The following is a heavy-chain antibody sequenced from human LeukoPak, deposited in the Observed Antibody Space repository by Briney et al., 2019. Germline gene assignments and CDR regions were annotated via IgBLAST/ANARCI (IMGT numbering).Heavy chain of an antibody. CDR1: GFTFSNAW. Sequence: GGSLRLSCVASGFTFSNAWMSWVRQAPGKGLEWVGRIKSKTDGGTTDYAAPVKGRFTISRDDSKNTLYLQMNSLKTADTAVYYCTTDSPDCSSTSCYPRYYYYYMDVWGKGTTVTVSS. J-gene: IGHJ6*03. D-gene: IGHD2-2*01. V-gene: IGHV3-15*01. CDR2: IKSKTDGGTT. CDR3: TTDSPDCSSTSCYPRYYYYYMDV.